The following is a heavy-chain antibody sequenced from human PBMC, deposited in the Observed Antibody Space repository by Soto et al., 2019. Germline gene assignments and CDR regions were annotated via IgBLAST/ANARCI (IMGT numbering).Heavy chain of an antibody. D-gene: IGHD3-10*01. CDR2: ITFRGDYT. CDR3: AKLGTMGGFDS. Sequence: EVQLLESGGGLVQPGGSLRLSCAASGFTFSSFAMSWVRQAPGKGLEWLAAITFRGDYTYYADSVKGRFTLSRDNARNSLALEMNRLQVVDTALYYCAKLGTMGGFDSWVQGTRLTVSS. V-gene: IGHV3-23*01. CDR1: GFTFSSFA. J-gene: IGHJ4*02.